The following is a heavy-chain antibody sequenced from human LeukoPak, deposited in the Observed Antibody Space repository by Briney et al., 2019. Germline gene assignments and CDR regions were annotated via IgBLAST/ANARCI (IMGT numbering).Heavy chain of an antibody. V-gene: IGHV4-38-2*02. CDR1: GYSISSGYY. CDR2: IYHSGST. J-gene: IGHJ4*02. Sequence: SETLSLTCTVSGYSISSGYYWGWIRQPPGKGLEWIGSIYHSGSTYYNPSLKSRVTISVDTSKNQFSLKLSSVTAADTAVYYCASPPGIAAAGTVLSDYWGQGTLVTVSS. D-gene: IGHD6-13*01. CDR3: ASPPGIAAAGTVLSDY.